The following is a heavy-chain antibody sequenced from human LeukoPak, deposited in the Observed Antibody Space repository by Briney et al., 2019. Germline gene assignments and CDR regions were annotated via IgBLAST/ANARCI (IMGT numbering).Heavy chain of an antibody. D-gene: IGHD6-19*01. CDR3: ARHLGSGWPDAFDI. V-gene: IGHV4-59*08. J-gene: IGHJ3*02. CDR2: IYYSGST. Sequence: SETLSLTCTVSGGSISSYYWSWIRQPPGKGLECIGYIYYSGSTNYNPSLKSRVTISVDTSKNQFSLKLSSVTAADTAVYYCARHLGSGWPDAFDIWGQGTMVTVSS. CDR1: GGSISSYY.